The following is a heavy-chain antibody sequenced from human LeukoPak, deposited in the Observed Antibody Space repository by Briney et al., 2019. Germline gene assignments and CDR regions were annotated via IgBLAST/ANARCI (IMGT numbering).Heavy chain of an antibody. CDR1: GGSISSYY. CDR3: AREWADGCSGGSCYSLGYYYYYMDV. V-gene: IGHV4-4*07. D-gene: IGHD2-15*01. CDR2: IYTSGST. Sequence: NPSETLSLTCTVSGGSISSYYWSWIRQPAGKGLEWIGRIYTSGSTNYSPSLKSRVTMSVGTSKNQFSLKLSSVTAADTAVYYCAREWADGCSGGSCYSLGYYYYYMDVWGKGTTVTVSS. J-gene: IGHJ6*03.